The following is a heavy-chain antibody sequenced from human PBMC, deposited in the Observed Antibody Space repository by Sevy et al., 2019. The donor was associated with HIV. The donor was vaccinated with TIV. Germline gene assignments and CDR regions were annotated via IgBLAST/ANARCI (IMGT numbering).Heavy chain of an antibody. CDR2: TYYRSKWYN. CDR1: GDSVSSNSAA. V-gene: IGHV6-1*01. Sequence: KQSQTLSLTCAISGDSVSSNSAAWNWIRQSPSRGLEWLGRTYYRSKWYNDYAVSVKSRITINPDTSKNQFSLQLNSVTPEDTAVYYCARVRRWAAVGGTGGAPGYYYGMDVWGQGTTVTVSS. J-gene: IGHJ6*02. CDR3: ARVRRWAAVGGTGGAPGYYYGMDV. D-gene: IGHD1-26*01.